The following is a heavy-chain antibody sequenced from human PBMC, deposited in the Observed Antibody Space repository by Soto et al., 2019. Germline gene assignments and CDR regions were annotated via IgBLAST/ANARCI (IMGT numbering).Heavy chain of an antibody. J-gene: IGHJ3*02. CDR2: ISYDGSNK. CDR1: GFTFSSYA. CDR3: AREGRMYLGARVPGAFDI. D-gene: IGHD1-26*01. V-gene: IGHV3-30-3*01. Sequence: QVQLVESGGGVVQPGRSLRLSCAASGFTFSSYAMHWVRQAPGKGLEWVAVISYDGSNKYYADSVKGRFTISRDNSKNTLYLQMNSLRAEDTAVYYCAREGRMYLGARVPGAFDIWGQGTMVTVSS.